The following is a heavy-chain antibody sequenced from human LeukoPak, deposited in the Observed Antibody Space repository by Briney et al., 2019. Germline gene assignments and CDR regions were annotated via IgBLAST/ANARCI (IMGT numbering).Heavy chain of an antibody. CDR1: GYTFTGYY. CDR3: ARARSDRHYGSGRVDFDY. D-gene: IGHD3-10*01. Sequence: ASVKVSCKASGYTFTGYYMHWVRQAPGQGLEWMGWINPNSGGTNYAQKFQGRVTMTRDTSISTAYMELSRLRSDDTAVYYCARARSDRHYGSGRVDFDYWGQGTLVTVSS. CDR2: INPNSGGT. V-gene: IGHV1-2*02. J-gene: IGHJ4*02.